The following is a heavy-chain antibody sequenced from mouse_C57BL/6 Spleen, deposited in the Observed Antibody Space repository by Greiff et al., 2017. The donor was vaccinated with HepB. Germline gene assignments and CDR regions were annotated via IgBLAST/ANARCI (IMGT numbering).Heavy chain of an antibody. CDR1: GYTFTSYW. V-gene: IGHV1-69*01. CDR3: ARASTLRSNSGAWFAY. Sequence: QVQLQQPEAELVMPGASVKLSCKASGYTFTSYWMHWVKQRPGQGLEWIGEIDPSDSYTNYNQKFKGKSTLTVDKSSSTAYMQLSSLTSEDSAVYYCARASTLRSNSGAWFAYWGQGTLVTVSA. J-gene: IGHJ3*01. D-gene: IGHD2-5*01. CDR2: IDPSDSYT.